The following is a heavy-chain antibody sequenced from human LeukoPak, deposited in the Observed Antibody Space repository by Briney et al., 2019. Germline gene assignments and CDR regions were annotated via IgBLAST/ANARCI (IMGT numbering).Heavy chain of an antibody. CDR3: AKEPSSGRNPTRFFDY. D-gene: IGHD6-19*01. V-gene: IGHV3-23*01. Sequence: GGSLRLSCAASGFTFSSYAMSWVRQAPGKGLEWVSGISGSGGSTYSADSVKGRFTISRDNSKNTLYLQMSSLRAEDTAVYYCAKEPSSGRNPTRFFDYWGQGTLVTVSS. CDR2: ISGSGGST. J-gene: IGHJ4*02. CDR1: GFTFSSYA.